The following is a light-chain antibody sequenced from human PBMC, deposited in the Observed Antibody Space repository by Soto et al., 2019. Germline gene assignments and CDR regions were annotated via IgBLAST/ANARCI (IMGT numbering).Light chain of an antibody. CDR1: SSYIGSNT. J-gene: IGLJ1*01. CDR2: SNN. V-gene: IGLV1-44*01. CDR3: AAWDDSLNGLYV. Sequence: VRSEPCSASATPGQMVTICCCLRSSYIGSNTVNWYLQLPGTTPRLLVHSNNQRPSGVPDRFSGSKSGTSASLAISGLQSEDEADYYCAAWDDSLNGLYVFGTGTKVTVL.